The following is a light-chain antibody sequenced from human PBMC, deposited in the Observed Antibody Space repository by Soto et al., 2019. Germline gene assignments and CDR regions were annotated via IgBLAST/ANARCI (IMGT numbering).Light chain of an antibody. CDR3: QSYDRSLSGSV. CDR2: GNS. Sequence: QSVVTQPPSASGTPGQRITISCSGSSSNIESHSVNWYQQVPGTAPKLLIFGNSHRPSGVPDRFFGSKSGTSASLAITGLQAEDEADYYCQSYDRSLSGSVFGGGTKLTVL. J-gene: IGLJ3*02. V-gene: IGLV1-44*01. CDR1: SSNIESHS.